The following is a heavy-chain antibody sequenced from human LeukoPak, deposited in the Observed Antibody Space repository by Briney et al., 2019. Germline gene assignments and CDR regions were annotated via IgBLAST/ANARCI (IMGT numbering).Heavy chain of an antibody. V-gene: IGHV1-2*02. CDR3: ARTGEGDYYYYMDV. CDR1: GYTFTDNY. CDR2: INPNSAVT. D-gene: IGHD7-27*01. J-gene: IGHJ6*03. Sequence: ASVKVSCKASGYTFTDNYMHWVRQAPGQGLEWMGLINPNSAVTSYAQKFQGRVTMTRDTSISTAYMELTRLRSDDTAVYYCARTGEGDYYYYMDVWGKGTTVTVSS.